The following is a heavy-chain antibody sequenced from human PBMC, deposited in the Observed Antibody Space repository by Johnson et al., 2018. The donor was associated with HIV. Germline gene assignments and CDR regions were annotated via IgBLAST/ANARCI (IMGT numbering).Heavy chain of an antibody. Sequence: QVQLVESGGGLVKPGGSLRLSCAASGFTFSDYYMSWIRQAPGKGLEWVSYISSSGSTIYYADSVKGRLPISRDNAKNSLYLQMNSLRAEDTAVYYCARDASLRFLEWFDAFDIWGQGTMVTVSS. V-gene: IGHV3-11*04. CDR3: ARDASLRFLEWFDAFDI. CDR1: GFTFSDYY. D-gene: IGHD3-3*01. J-gene: IGHJ3*02. CDR2: ISSSGSTI.